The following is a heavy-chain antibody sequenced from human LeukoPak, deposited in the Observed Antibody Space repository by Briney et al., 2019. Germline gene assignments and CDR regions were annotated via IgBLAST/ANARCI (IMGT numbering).Heavy chain of an antibody. J-gene: IGHJ4*02. V-gene: IGHV1-8*01. CDR3: ARARLPKETFDY. Sequence: GASVKVSCKASGYTFTSYDINWVRQATGQGLEWMGWMNPNSGNTGYAQKFQGRVTMTRNTSISTAYMELSSLRSEDTAVYYCARARLPKETFDYWGQGTLVTVSS. CDR2: MNPNSGNT. CDR1: GYTFTSYD.